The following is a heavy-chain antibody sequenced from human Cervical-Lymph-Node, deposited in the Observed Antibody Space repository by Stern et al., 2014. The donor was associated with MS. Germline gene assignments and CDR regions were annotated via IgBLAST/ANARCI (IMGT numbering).Heavy chain of an antibody. CDR3: ATHPPLTDDAFDF. V-gene: IGHV5-10-1*03. CDR1: GYRFTSYW. Sequence: VQLVQSAAELRKPGESLRISCEGSGYRFTSYWISWVRQMPGKGLEWMGRIDPSDSYTTYSPAFQGHVTISADKSISTVYVQWSSLEASDTAVYYCATHPPLTDDAFDFWGQGTLVTVSS. CDR2: IDPSDSYT. D-gene: IGHD3-3*01. J-gene: IGHJ4*02.